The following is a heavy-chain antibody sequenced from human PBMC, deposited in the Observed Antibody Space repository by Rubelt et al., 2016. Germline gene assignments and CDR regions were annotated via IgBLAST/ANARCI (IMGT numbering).Heavy chain of an antibody. Sequence: PGRSLRLSCAASGFTLSSYAMHWVRQAPGKGLAWVAVVSYDGSNKYYADSVKGRFTISRDNSKNTLYLQMNSLRAEDTAVYYCARDGGSSGWYDYWGQGTLVTVSS. CDR3: ARDGGSSGWYDY. V-gene: IGHV3-30*04. CDR1: GFTLSSYA. D-gene: IGHD6-19*01. J-gene: IGHJ4*02. CDR2: VSYDGSNK.